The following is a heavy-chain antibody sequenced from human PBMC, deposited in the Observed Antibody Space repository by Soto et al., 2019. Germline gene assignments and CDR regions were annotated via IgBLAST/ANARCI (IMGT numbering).Heavy chain of an antibody. CDR3: AKTLRDCGGDCLDAFDI. J-gene: IGHJ3*02. D-gene: IGHD2-21*01. V-gene: IGHV3-7*03. CDR1: GFTFSSYW. Sequence: PGGSLRLSCAASGFTFSSYWMSWVRQAPGKGLEWVANIKQDGSEKYYVDSVKGRFTISRDNAKNSLYLQMNSLRAEDTAVYYCAKTLRDCGGDCLDAFDIWGQGTMVTVSS. CDR2: IKQDGSEK.